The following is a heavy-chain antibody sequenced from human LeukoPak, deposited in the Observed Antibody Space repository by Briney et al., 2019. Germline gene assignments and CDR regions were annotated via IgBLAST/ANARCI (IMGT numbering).Heavy chain of an antibody. D-gene: IGHD3-10*01. J-gene: IGHJ4*02. Sequence: ASVKVSCKASGYTFTGYYMHWVRQPHGQGLEWMGWINPNSGGTNYAQKFQGRVTMTRDTSISTAYMELSRLRSDDTAVYYCARDLYYYGSGGDYWGQGTLVTVSS. CDR3: ARDLYYYGSGGDY. CDR1: GYTFTGYY. V-gene: IGHV1-2*02. CDR2: INPNSGGT.